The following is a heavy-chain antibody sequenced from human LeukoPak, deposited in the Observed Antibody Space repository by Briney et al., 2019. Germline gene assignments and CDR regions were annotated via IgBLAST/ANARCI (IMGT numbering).Heavy chain of an antibody. J-gene: IGHJ6*03. CDR2: IRYDGSNK. D-gene: IGHD2-2*01. Sequence: GSLRLSCAASGFTFSSYGMHWVRQAPGKGLEWVAFIRYDGSNKYYADSVKGRFTISRDNSKNTLYLQMNSLRAEDTAVYYCAKGGGIVVVPAAIWRKYYMDVWGKGTTVTVSS. CDR1: GFTFSSYG. V-gene: IGHV3-30*02. CDR3: AKGGGIVVVPAAIWRKYYMDV.